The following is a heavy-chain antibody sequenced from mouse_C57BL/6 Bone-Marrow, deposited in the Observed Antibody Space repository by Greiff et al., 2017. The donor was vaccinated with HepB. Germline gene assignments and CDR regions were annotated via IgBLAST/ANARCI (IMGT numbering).Heavy chain of an antibody. CDR3: ANEVSDSSGNDYFDY. J-gene: IGHJ2*01. V-gene: IGHV1-82*01. CDR2: IYPGDGDT. CDR1: GYAFSSSW. D-gene: IGHD3-2*02. Sequence: VQLQQSGPELVKPGASVKISCKASGYAFSSSWMNWVKQRPGKGLEWIGRIYPGDGDTNYNGKFKGKATLTADKSSSTAYMQLSSLTSEDSAVYCCANEVSDSSGNDYFDYWGQGTTLTVSS.